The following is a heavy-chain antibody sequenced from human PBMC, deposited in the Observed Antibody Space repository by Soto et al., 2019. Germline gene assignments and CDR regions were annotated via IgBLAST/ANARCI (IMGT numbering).Heavy chain of an antibody. CDR3: ARLTSPPDPYDMDV. V-gene: IGHV5-10-1*01. J-gene: IGHJ6*02. CDR2: IDPSDSYT. D-gene: IGHD1-1*01. Sequence: PGESLKISCKGSGYSFTIYCISWVLQMPGKGLEWMGRIDPSDSYTNYSPSFQGHVTISADKSISTAYLQWSSLKASDTAMYYCARLTSPPDPYDMDVWGQGTTVTVSS. CDR1: GYSFTIYC.